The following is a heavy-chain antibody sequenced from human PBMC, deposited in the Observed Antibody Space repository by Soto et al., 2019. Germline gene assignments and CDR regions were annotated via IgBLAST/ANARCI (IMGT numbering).Heavy chain of an antibody. CDR1: GFTFSSYA. D-gene: IGHD2-2*02. CDR2: ISYDGSNK. CDR3: AREGCSGTSCYNDAFDI. V-gene: IGHV3-30-3*01. Sequence: GGSLRLSCAASGFTFSSYAMHWVRQAPGKGLEWVAVISYDGSNKYYADSVKGRFTISRDNSKNTLYLQMNSLRAEDTAVYYCAREGCSGTSCYNDAFDIWGQGTMVTVSS. J-gene: IGHJ3*02.